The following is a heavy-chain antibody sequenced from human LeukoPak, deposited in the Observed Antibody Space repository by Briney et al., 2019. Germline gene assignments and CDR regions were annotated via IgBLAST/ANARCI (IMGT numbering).Heavy chain of an antibody. CDR2: INNDGSST. V-gene: IGHV3-74*01. CDR1: GITFSSYW. Sequence: GGSLRLSCAASGITFSSYWMHWVRQAPGKGLVWVSRINNDGSSTTYADSVKGRFTISRDNAKNSLFLQMNSLRAEDTAVYYCARGTPTTRDFDYWGQGTLVTVSS. J-gene: IGHJ4*02. CDR3: ARGTPTTRDFDY. D-gene: IGHD4-11*01.